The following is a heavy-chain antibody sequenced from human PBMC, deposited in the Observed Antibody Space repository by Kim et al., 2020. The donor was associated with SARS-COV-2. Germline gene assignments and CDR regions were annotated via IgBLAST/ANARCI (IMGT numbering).Heavy chain of an antibody. CDR3: ARGWMVVAATPRN. D-gene: IGHD2-15*01. Sequence: SETLSLTCTVSGGSISSSSYYWGWIRQPPGKGLEWIGSIYYSGSTYYNPSLKSRVTISVDTSKNQFSLKLSSVTAADTAVYYCARGWMVVAATPRNWGQGTLVTVSS. V-gene: IGHV4-39*01. CDR1: GGSISSSSYY. CDR2: IYYSGST. J-gene: IGHJ4*02.